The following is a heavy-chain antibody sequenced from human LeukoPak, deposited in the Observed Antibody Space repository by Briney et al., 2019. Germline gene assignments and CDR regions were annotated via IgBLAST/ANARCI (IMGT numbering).Heavy chain of an antibody. CDR1: GGTFSGYY. CDR2: SNDSGGT. CDR3: ARLSVIVGAALEYYYYYMDV. V-gene: IGHV4-34*01. D-gene: IGHD1-26*01. J-gene: IGHJ6*03. Sequence: SETLSLTCAVYGGTFSGYYWSWVRQPPGKRVEGGGESNDSGGTNYNPTLRSRVTISADQSKNQVSLKLTSVTAADTAVYYCARLSVIVGAALEYYYYYMDVWGQGTTVTVSS.